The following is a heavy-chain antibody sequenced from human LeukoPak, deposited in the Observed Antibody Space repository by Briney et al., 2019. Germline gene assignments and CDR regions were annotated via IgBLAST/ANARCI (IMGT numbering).Heavy chain of an antibody. Sequence: SGTLSLTCAVSGGSISSSDWWSWVRQPPGKGLEWVGEIFHTGRTNYNPSLKSRVTTSVDTSKNQFSLKLSPVTAADTAVYYCARRKYMDVWGKGTTVTVSS. CDR3: ARRKYMDV. D-gene: IGHD1-14*01. V-gene: IGHV4-4*02. CDR2: IFHTGRT. J-gene: IGHJ6*03. CDR1: GGSISSSDW.